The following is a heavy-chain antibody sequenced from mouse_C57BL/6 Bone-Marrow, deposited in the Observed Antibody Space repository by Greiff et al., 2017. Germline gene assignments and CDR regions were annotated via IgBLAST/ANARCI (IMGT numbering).Heavy chain of an antibody. CDR2: IYPRSGNT. J-gene: IGHJ2*01. Sequence: QVQLQQSGAELARPGASVKLSCKASGYTFTSYGISWVKQRPGQGLVWIGEIYPRSGNTYYNEKFKGKATLTADKSSSTGYMELRSLTSEDSAVYYCARYGNDYFDFWCRGTALTVSS. V-gene: IGHV1-81*01. D-gene: IGHD1-1*01. CDR1: GYTFTSYG. CDR3: ARYGNDYFDF.